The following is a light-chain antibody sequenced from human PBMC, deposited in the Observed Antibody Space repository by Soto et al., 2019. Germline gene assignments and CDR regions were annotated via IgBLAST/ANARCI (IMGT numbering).Light chain of an antibody. CDR2: DAS. J-gene: IGKJ5*01. CDR3: QQNRLWPIT. CDR1: QSVSSY. Sequence: EIVLTQSPATLSLSPGERATLSCRASQSVSSYLAWYQQKPGQAPRLLIYDASNRATGIPARFSGSGSGTDFTLTISSLEPEDFAVYYCQQNRLWPITFGQGTPLEIK. V-gene: IGKV3-11*01.